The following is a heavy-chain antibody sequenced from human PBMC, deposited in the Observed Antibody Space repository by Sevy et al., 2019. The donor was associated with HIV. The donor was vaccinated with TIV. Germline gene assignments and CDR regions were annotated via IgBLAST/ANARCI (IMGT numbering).Heavy chain of an antibody. CDR1: GFTFSSYS. CDR2: ISSSSSYI. J-gene: IGHJ4*02. V-gene: IGHV3-21*01. Sequence: GGSLRLSCAASGFTFSSYSMNWVRQAPGKGLEWVSSISSSSSYIYYADSVKGRFTISRDNSKNSLYLQMNSLRAEDTAVYYCARGDVAGPRGFDYWGQGTLVTVSS. CDR3: ARGDVAGPRGFDY. D-gene: IGHD6-19*01.